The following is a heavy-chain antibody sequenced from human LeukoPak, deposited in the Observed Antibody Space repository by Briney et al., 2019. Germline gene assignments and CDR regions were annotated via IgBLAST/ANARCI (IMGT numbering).Heavy chain of an antibody. J-gene: IGHJ4*02. CDR3: ARDPPLFYDSSGYSNVFDY. Sequence: ASVNVSCKASGYTFTSYYMHWVRQAPGQGLEWMGIINPSGGSTSYAQKFQGRVTMTRDTSTSTVYMELSSLRSEDTAVYYCARDPPLFYDSSGYSNVFDYWGQGTLVTVSS. CDR2: INPSGGST. D-gene: IGHD3-22*01. CDR1: GYTFTSYY. V-gene: IGHV1-46*01.